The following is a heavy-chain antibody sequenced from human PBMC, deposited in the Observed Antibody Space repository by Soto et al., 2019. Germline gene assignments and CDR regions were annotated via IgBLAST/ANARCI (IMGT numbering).Heavy chain of an antibody. CDR3: ATRIFGVVIMSYFDN. D-gene: IGHD3-3*01. V-gene: IGHV1-69*13. Sequence: SVKVSCKASGGTFSNYAINWVRQAPGQGLEWVGRIIAMFGTTNYAQKFQGRVTITADESTSTAYMELSSLRSEDTAMYYCATRIFGVVIMSYFDNWGQGTPVTVSS. CDR1: GGTFSNYA. CDR2: IIAMFGTT. J-gene: IGHJ4*02.